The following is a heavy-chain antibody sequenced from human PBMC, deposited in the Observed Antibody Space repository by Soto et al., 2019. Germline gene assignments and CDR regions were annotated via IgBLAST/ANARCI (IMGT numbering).Heavy chain of an antibody. Sequence: PSETLSLTCTVSGVSIRTYYWSWILQHPGKGLEWIGYTSYSGSTNYNPSLKSRVTMSLDMSKNQISLRLSSVTASDTAVYYCARHDYCGGGSCYSSNFDYSGQGTLVTVSS. CDR2: TSYSGST. V-gene: IGHV4-59*08. CDR1: GVSIRTYY. CDR3: ARHDYCGGGSCYSSNFDY. D-gene: IGHD2-15*01. J-gene: IGHJ4*02.